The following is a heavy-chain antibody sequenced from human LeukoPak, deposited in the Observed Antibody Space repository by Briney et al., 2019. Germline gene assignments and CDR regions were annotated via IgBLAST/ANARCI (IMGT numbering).Heavy chain of an antibody. J-gene: IGHJ4*02. V-gene: IGHV1-18*04. CDR3: ARDVPPTQTKYFDY. CDR2: ISAYNGNT. CDR1: GYTFTNYH. D-gene: IGHD2-15*01. Sequence: GASVKVSCKASGYTFTNYHMNWVRQAPGQGLEWMGWISAYNGNTNYAQKLQGRVTMTTDTSTSTAYMELRSLRSDDTAVYYCARDVPPTQTKYFDYWGQGTLVTVSS.